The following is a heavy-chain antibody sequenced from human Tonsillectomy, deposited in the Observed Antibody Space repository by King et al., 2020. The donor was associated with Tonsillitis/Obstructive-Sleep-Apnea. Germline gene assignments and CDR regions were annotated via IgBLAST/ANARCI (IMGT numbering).Heavy chain of an antibody. D-gene: IGHD6-19*01. V-gene: IGHV4-59*01. CDR3: ARVGVALAGYSYYGMDV. Sequence: VQLQESGPGLVKPSETLSLTCNVSGGSICSYYWSWIRQPPGKGLEWIGYIYYSGSTNYNPSLKSRVTISVDTSKNQFSLKLSSVTAADTAVYYCARVGVALAGYSYYGMDVWGQGTTVTVSS. CDR1: GGSICSYY. CDR2: IYYSGST. J-gene: IGHJ6*02.